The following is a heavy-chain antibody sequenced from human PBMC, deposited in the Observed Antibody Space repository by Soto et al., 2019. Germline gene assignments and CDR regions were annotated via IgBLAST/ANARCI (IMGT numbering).Heavy chain of an antibody. CDR2: IIPIFGTA. V-gene: IGHV1-69*01. CDR3: ARGPCSSTSCYYDP. D-gene: IGHD2-2*01. Sequence: QVQLVQSGAEVKKPGSSVKVSCKASGGIFSSYAISWVRQAPGQGLEWMGGIIPIFGTANYAQKFLGRVTITADESTSTAYMELSSLRSEDTAVYYCARGPCSSTSCYYDPWGQGTLVTVSS. J-gene: IGHJ5*02. CDR1: GGIFSSYA.